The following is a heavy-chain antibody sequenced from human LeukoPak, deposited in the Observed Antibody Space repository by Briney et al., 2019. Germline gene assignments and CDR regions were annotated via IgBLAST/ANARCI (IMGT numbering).Heavy chain of an antibody. CDR3: ARPRDSIAAAGINY. D-gene: IGHD6-13*01. CDR1: GYSFTNYW. CDR2: IYPGDSET. J-gene: IGHJ4*02. Sequence: GEALKISCKGSGYSFTNYWIGWVRQMSGKGLEWMGIIYPGDSETRYSPSFQGQVTISADKSISTAYLQWSSLKASDTAMYYCARPRDSIAAAGINYWGQGTLVTVSS. V-gene: IGHV5-51*01.